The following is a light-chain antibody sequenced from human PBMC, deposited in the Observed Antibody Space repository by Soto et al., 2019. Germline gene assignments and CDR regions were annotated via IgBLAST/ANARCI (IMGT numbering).Light chain of an antibody. V-gene: IGLV2-23*02. Sequence: QSALTQPASVSGSPGQSITISCTGTSSDVGSYNLVSWYQQHPGKAPKLMIYEVSKRPSGVSNRFSGSKSGNTASLTISGLQAEDEADYYCCSYVGRPRVVFGGGTKLTVL. CDR3: CSYVGRPRVV. CDR2: EVS. J-gene: IGLJ2*01. CDR1: SSDVGSYNL.